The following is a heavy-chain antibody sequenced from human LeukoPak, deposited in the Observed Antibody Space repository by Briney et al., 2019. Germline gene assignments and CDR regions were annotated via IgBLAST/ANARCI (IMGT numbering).Heavy chain of an antibody. V-gene: IGHV1-18*01. CDR2: ISAYNGNT. CDR1: GYTFTSYG. Sequence: GASVKVSCKASGYTFTSYGISWVRQAPGQGLEWMGWISAYNGNTNYAQKLQGRVTMTTDTSTSTAYMELRSLRSDDTAVYYCARDTRAYYDSSGYYYSWGQGTLVTVSS. CDR3: ARDTRAYYDSSGYYYS. J-gene: IGHJ4*02. D-gene: IGHD3-22*01.